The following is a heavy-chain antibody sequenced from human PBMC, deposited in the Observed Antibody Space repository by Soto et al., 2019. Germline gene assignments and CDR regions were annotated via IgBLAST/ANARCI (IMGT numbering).Heavy chain of an antibody. J-gene: IGHJ4*02. V-gene: IGHV4-31*03. CDR3: ATSPYTTTYFDY. D-gene: IGHD2-2*02. Sequence: PSETLSLTCTVSGGSISSGDYYWAWIRQHPGKGLEWIGHIHYSGDTCYNLSLKSRLTMSVDTSKNQFSLRLKSVTDADTAVYFCATSPYTTTYFDYWGQGTLVTVSS. CDR2: IHYSGDT. CDR1: GGSISSGDYY.